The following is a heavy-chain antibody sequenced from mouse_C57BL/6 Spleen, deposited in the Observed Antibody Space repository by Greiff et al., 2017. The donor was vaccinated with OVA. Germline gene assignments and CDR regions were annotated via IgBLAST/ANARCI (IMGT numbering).Heavy chain of an antibody. D-gene: IGHD3-2*02. CDR1: GFTFSSYA. CDR3: TRDLQASEDYYAMDY. J-gene: IGHJ4*01. V-gene: IGHV5-9-1*02. CDR2: ISSGGDYI. Sequence: DVMLVESGEGLVKPGGSLKLSCAASGFTFSSYAMSWVRQTPEKRLEWVAYISSGGDYIYYADTVKGRFTISRDNARNTLYLQMSSLKSEDTAMYYCTRDLQASEDYYAMDYWGQGTSVTVSS.